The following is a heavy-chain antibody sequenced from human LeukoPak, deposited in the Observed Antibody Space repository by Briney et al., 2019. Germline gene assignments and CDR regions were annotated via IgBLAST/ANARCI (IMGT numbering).Heavy chain of an antibody. CDR3: ARAVNTGHWYFDL. Sequence: GGSLRLSCAASGFTFSSYPMHWARQAPGKGLEWVAVISYNVSNKYHADSVKGRFTISRDNPKNTLYLEMNSLREEDTAVYYFARAVNTGHWYFDLWGRGTLVTVSS. CDR2: ISYNVSNK. CDR1: GFTFSSYP. D-gene: IGHD4-17*01. J-gene: IGHJ2*01. V-gene: IGHV3-30-3*01.